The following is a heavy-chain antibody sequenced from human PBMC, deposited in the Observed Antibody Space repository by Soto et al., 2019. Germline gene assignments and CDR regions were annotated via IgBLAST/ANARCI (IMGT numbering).Heavy chain of an antibody. V-gene: IGHV3-48*01. CDR1: GFTFSSYS. J-gene: IGHJ6*03. D-gene: IGHD3-3*01. CDR3: ARATTIFGVVSFYYYYMDV. Sequence: GGSLRLSCAASGFTFSSYSMNWVRQAPGKGLEWVSYISSSSSTIYYADSVKGRFTISRDNAKNSLYLQMNSLRAEDTAVYYCARATTIFGVVSFYYYYMDVWGKGTTVTVSS. CDR2: ISSSSSTI.